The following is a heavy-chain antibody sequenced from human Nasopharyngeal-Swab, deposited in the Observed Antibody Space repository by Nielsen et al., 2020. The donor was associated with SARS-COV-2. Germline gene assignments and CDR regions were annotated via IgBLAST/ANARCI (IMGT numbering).Heavy chain of an antibody. CDR3: AKEESSYDFWSGYVTNYYYNGMDV. J-gene: IGHJ6*02. CDR2: ISSSGSTI. Sequence: RQAPGKGLEWVSYISSSGSTIYYADSVKGRFTISRDNAKNSLYLQMNSLRAEDTAVYYCAKEESSYDFWSGYVTNYYYNGMDVWSQGTTVTVSS. V-gene: IGHV3-11*01. D-gene: IGHD3-3*01.